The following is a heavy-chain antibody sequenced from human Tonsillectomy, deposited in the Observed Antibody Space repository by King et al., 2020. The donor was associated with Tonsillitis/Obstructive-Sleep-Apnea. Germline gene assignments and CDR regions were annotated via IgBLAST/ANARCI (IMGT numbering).Heavy chain of an antibody. V-gene: IGHV3-64D*06. CDR2: ISPYGLIP. CDR3: VKDRYIDY. Sequence: VQLVESGGGLFQPGGSLRLSCSGSGFTFNTYMHRFRQAPGKGLHYVSAISPYGLIPYYTDSVRGRFTISRDNSKNTLYLQMSSLRSDDTAVYYCVKDRYIDYWGQGTLVTVSS. CDR1: GFTFNTY. D-gene: IGHD2-2*02. J-gene: IGHJ4*02.